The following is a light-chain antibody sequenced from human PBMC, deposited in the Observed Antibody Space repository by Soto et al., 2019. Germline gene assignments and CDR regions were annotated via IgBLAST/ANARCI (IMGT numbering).Light chain of an antibody. CDR2: STN. CDR1: SGSVSTSYY. Sequence: QTVMTQEPSFSVSPGGTVTLTCGLSSGSVSTSYYPSWYQQTPGQAPRTLIYSTNTRSSGVPDRFSGSILGNKAALTITGAQADDESDYYCVLYMGSGIPWVFGGGTKLTVL. CDR3: VLYMGSGIPWV. J-gene: IGLJ3*02. V-gene: IGLV8-61*01.